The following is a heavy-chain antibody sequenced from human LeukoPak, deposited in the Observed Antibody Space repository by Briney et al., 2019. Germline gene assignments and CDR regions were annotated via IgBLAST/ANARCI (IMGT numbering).Heavy chain of an antibody. CDR2: IYYSGST. CDR1: GGSISSYY. J-gene: IGHJ5*02. V-gene: IGHV4-59*01. D-gene: IGHD3-3*01. Sequence: SETLSLTCTVSGGSISSYYWSWIRQPPGKGLEWIGYIYYSGSTNYNPSLKSPVTISVDPSKNQFSLKLSSVTAPDTAVYYCARAGRYYDFWSGYSAPTWFDPWGQGTLVTVSS. CDR3: ARAGRYYDFWSGYSAPTWFDP.